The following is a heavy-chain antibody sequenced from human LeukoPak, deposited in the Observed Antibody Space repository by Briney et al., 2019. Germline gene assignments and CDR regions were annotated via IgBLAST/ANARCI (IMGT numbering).Heavy chain of an antibody. CDR3: DFWSGYRRGSSGMDV. Sequence: GGSLRLSCAASGFTFSSYAMSWVRQAPGKGLEWVSAISGSGGSTYYADSVKGRFTISRDNSKNTLYLQMNSLRAEDTAVYYCDFWSGYRRGSSGMDVWGQGTTVTVSS. J-gene: IGHJ6*02. CDR1: GFTFSSYA. D-gene: IGHD3-3*01. CDR2: ISGSGGST. V-gene: IGHV3-23*01.